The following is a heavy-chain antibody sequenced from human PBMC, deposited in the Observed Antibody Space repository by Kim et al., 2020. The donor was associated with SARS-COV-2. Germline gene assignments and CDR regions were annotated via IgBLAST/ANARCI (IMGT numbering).Heavy chain of an antibody. V-gene: IGHV4-39*01. J-gene: IGHJ6*02. D-gene: IGHD6-19*01. Sequence: SETLSLTCTVSGGSISSSSYYWGWIRQPPGKGLEWIGSIYYSGSTYYNPSLKSRVTISVDTSKNQFSLKLSSVTAADTAVYYCARLGSSGWYDPTYYYYGMDVWGQGTTVTVSS. CDR2: IYYSGST. CDR3: ARLGSSGWYDPTYYYYGMDV. CDR1: GGSISSSSYY.